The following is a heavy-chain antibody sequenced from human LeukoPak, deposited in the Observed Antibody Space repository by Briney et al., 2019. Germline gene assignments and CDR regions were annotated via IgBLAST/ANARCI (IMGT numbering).Heavy chain of an antibody. V-gene: IGHV4-59*01. CDR2: IYNSGST. CDR3: ARVADGY. CDR1: GGSFSGYY. D-gene: IGHD5-24*01. Sequence: KPSETLSLTCAVYGGSFSGYYWSWIRQPPGKGLEWIGYIYNSGSTNYNPSLKSRVTISVDTSKNQFSLKLSSVSAADTAVYYCARVADGYWGQGTLVTVSS. J-gene: IGHJ4*02.